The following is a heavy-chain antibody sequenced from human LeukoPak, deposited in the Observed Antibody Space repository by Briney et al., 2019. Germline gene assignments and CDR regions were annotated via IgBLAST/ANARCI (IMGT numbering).Heavy chain of an antibody. CDR3: ARDPRTYFGPFDY. Sequence: GGSLRLSCAASGFTFSSYAMHWVRQAPGKGLEWVAVISDDGSNKYYADSVKGRFTISRDNSKNTLYLQMNSLRAEDAAVYYCARDPRTYFGPFDYWGQGTLVTVSS. CDR1: GFTFSSYA. V-gene: IGHV3-30-3*01. CDR2: ISDDGSNK. D-gene: IGHD3/OR15-3a*01. J-gene: IGHJ4*02.